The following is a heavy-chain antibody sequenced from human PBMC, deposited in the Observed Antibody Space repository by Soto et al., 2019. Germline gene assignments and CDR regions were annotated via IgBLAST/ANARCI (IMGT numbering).Heavy chain of an antibody. CDR2: VSHDGRNT. J-gene: IGHJ4*02. Sequence: VQLVESGGGVVQPGRSLRLSCAASGFTFSDYAMHWVRQAPGKGLEWVAVVSHDGRNTHYADSVKGRFTISRHSSKNTVCLEMTGLRAEDKDACYGAKGGREWLVNADFNNWGQGALVTDSS. CDR1: GFTFSDYA. V-gene: IGHV3-30*18. D-gene: IGHD6-19*01. CDR3: AKGGREWLVNADFNN.